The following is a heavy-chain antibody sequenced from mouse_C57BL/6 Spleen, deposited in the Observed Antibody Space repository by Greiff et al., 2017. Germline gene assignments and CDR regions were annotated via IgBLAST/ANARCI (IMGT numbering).Heavy chain of an antibody. V-gene: IGHV5-9-1*02. D-gene: IGHD1-1*01. Sequence: EVKLVESGEGLVKPGGSLKLSCAASGFTFSSYAMSWVRQTPEKRLEWVAYISSGGDYIYYAETVKGRFTISRDNARNTLYLQMSCLKSEDTAMYYCTRDGNGSPFAYWGQGTLVTVSA. J-gene: IGHJ3*01. CDR2: ISSGGDYI. CDR1: GFTFSSYA. CDR3: TRDGNGSPFAY.